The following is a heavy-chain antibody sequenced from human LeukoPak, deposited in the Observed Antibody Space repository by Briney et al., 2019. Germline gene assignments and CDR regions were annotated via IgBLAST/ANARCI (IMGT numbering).Heavy chain of an antibody. Sequence: GGSLKLSCATPGFTSSAPAIHWVRQASGKGLEWVGLFRSEDNTYATAYAASVKGRFSISRDDSKNTAYLQMNGLRAEDTAVYYCTRLPTVTTAFDIWGQGTMVTVSS. CDR3: TRLPTVTTAFDI. D-gene: IGHD4-17*01. CDR2: FRSEDNTYAT. CDR1: GFTSSAPA. J-gene: IGHJ3*02. V-gene: IGHV3-73*01.